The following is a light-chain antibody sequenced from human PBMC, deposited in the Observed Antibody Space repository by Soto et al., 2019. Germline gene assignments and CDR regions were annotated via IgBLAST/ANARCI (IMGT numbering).Light chain of an antibody. Sequence: QSALTQPRSVSGSPGQSVTISCTGTSSDVGGYNFVSWYQQYPGKAPKLIIYDVTKRPSGVPDRFSGSKSGNTASLTISGLQAEDEADYYCAAWDDSLNGRVFGGGTKLTVL. CDR3: AAWDDSLNGRV. CDR1: SSDVGGYNF. J-gene: IGLJ3*02. V-gene: IGLV2-11*01. CDR2: DVT.